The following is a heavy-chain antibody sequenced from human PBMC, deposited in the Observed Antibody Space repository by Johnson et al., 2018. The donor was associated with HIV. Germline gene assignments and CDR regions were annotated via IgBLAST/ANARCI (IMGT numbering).Heavy chain of an antibody. CDR2: IWYDGSNK. CDR1: GFTFSSYG. J-gene: IGHJ3*02. CDR3: AKDRRSSSLDAFDI. D-gene: IGHD6-13*01. V-gene: IGHV3-33*06. Sequence: QVQLVESGGGVVQPGRSLRLSCAASGFTFSSYGMHWVRQAPGKGLEWVAVIWYDGSNKYYADSVKGRFTISRDNSKNTLYLQMNSLRAEDTAVYYCAKDRRSSSLDAFDICGQGTMVTVSS.